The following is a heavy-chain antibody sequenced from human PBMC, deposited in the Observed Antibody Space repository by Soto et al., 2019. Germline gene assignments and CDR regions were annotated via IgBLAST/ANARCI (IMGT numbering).Heavy chain of an antibody. CDR3: AKSWNLDFSATWYAPDY. D-gene: IGHD6-13*01. CDR2: VSSDGSRK. V-gene: IGHV3-30*18. J-gene: IGHJ4*02. CDR1: GFIFPNFG. Sequence: QVRLVESGGGVVQPGRSLRLSCEASGFIFPNFGLHWVRQAPGKGLQWLGVVSSDGSRKYYADSVRGRLNISRDNPKNTLYLQLDCLSADDTAVYYCAKSWNLDFSATWYAPDYWGQGTLVTVSS.